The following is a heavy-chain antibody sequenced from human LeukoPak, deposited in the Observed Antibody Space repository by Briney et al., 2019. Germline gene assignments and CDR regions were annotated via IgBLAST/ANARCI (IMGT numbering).Heavy chain of an antibody. CDR3: ARGLFADYYGSGSLNHDALDI. Sequence: SETLSLTCTVSGGSISSYYWSWIRQPPGKGLEWIGYIYYSGSTNYNPSLKSRVTISVDTSKNQFSLKLSSVTAADTAVYYCARGLFADYYGSGSLNHDALDIWGQGTMVTVSS. J-gene: IGHJ3*02. V-gene: IGHV4-59*01. CDR2: IYYSGST. D-gene: IGHD3-10*01. CDR1: GGSISSYY.